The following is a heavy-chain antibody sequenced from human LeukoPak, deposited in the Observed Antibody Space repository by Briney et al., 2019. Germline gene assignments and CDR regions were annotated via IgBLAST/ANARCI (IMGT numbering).Heavy chain of an antibody. J-gene: IGHJ4*02. Sequence: GGSLRLSCAASGFTFSSYGMHWVRQAPGKGLEWVAFIRYDGSNKYYADSMKGRFTISRDNSKNTLYLQMNSLRAEDTAVYYCAKPRGSNYYGSGSYYLFDYWGQGTLVTVSS. CDR2: IRYDGSNK. D-gene: IGHD3-10*01. CDR1: GFTFSSYG. V-gene: IGHV3-30*02. CDR3: AKPRGSNYYGSGSYYLFDY.